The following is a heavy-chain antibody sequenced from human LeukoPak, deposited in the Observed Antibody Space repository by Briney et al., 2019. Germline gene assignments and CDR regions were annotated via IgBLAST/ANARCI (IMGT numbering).Heavy chain of an antibody. J-gene: IGHJ6*03. CDR1: GYTLTELS. Sequence: GASEKVSCKVSGYTLTELSMHWVRQAPGKGLEWMGGFDPEDGETIYAQKFQGRVTMTEDTSTDTAYMELSSLRSEDTAVYYCATALPMVRGVIVGYYYYYMDVWGKGTTVTVSS. D-gene: IGHD3-10*01. CDR2: FDPEDGET. CDR3: ATALPMVRGVIVGYYYYYMDV. V-gene: IGHV1-24*01.